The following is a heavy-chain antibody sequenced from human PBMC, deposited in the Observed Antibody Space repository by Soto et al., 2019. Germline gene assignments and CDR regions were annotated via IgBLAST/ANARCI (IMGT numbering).Heavy chain of an antibody. J-gene: IGHJ5*02. CDR3: ARGRGRYSSGWSWFDP. CDR2: IFQSGST. CDR1: GGTIRSPDW. D-gene: IGHD6-19*01. V-gene: IGHV4-4*02. Sequence: PSETLSLTCGVSGGTIRSPDWWTWVRQPPGKGLEWIGEIFQSGSTNYTPSLESRVTISVDKSKNQFSLTLTSVTAADTAVYFCARGRGRYSSGWSWFDPWGQGSWGTVSS.